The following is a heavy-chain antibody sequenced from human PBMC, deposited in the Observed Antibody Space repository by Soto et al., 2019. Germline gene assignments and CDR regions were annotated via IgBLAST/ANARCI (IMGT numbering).Heavy chain of an antibody. Sequence: GASVKVSCKASGGTFGSYTISWVRQAPGQGLEWMGRIIPILGIANYAQKFQGRVTITADKSTSTAYMELSSLRSEDTAVYYCARGITGTLVVEAWGQGTMVTVSS. D-gene: IGHD1-7*01. CDR2: IIPILGIA. CDR1: GGTFGSYT. J-gene: IGHJ3*01. V-gene: IGHV1-69*02. CDR3: ARGITGTLVVEA.